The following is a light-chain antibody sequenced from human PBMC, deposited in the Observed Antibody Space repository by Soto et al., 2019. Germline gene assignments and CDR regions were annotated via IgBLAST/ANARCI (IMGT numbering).Light chain of an antibody. CDR3: QQYSSLPLT. CDR2: EAS. CDR1: QSISTY. V-gene: IGKV1-5*03. Sequence: DIQMTQSPSTLSASVGDRVTISCRASQSISTYLAWYQQEPGKAPKLLLFEASSLKSGVPSRFSGSGSATEFTLTISNLQPDDFATYYCQQYSSLPLTFGQGSKVEVK. J-gene: IGKJ1*01.